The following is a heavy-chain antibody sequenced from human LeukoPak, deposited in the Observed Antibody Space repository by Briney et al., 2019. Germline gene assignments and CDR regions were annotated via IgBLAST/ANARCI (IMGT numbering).Heavy chain of an antibody. J-gene: IGHJ4*02. CDR3: ARHLNGGTHPLDN. CDR1: GASMSGQH. V-gene: IGHV4-59*08. Sequence: SETLSLTCTVSGASMSGQHWSWIRQAPGKGLEWIAWIHYDGRTHYNPSLKSRLSLSVDTSTNQFSLSLNSVTAADTAVYFCARHLNGGTHPLDNWGPGIRVIVSP. D-gene: IGHD2-8*01. CDR2: IHYDGRT.